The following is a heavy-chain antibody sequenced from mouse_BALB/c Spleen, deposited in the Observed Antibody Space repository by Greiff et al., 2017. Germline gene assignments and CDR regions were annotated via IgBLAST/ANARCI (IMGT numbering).Heavy chain of an antibody. CDR1: GFSLSRYS. D-gene: IGHD1-1*01. J-gene: IGHJ4*01. CDR2: IWGGGST. CDR3: ARNYGSTQMWAMDY. V-gene: IGHV2-6-4*01. Sequence: VKLQESGPGLVAPSQSLSITCTVSGFSLSRYSVHRVRQPPGKGLEWLGMIWGGGSTDYNSALKSRLSISKDNYKSQVFLKMNSLQTDDTAMYYCARNYGSTQMWAMDYWGQGTSGTVSS.